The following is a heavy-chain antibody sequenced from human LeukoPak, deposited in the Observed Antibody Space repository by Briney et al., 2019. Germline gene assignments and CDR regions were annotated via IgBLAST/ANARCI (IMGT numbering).Heavy chain of an antibody. D-gene: IGHD6-13*01. CDR3: ARVAAAGILIDY. V-gene: IGHV4-31*03. J-gene: IGHJ4*02. CDR1: GGSISSGGYY. CDR2: IYYSGST. Sequence: PSEPLSLTCTVSGGSISSGGYYWSWIRQHPGKGLEWIGYIYYSGSTYYNPSLKSRVTISVDTSKNQFSLKLSSVTAADTAVYYCARVAAAGILIDYWGQGTLVTVSS.